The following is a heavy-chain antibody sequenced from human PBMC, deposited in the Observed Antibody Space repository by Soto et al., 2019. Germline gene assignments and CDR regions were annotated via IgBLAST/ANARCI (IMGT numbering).Heavy chain of an antibody. CDR2: IKQDGSEK. V-gene: IGHV3-7*04. CDR3: ARVYSGYDWYFDL. Sequence: GGSLRLSCAASGFTFSSYWMSWVRQAPGKGLEWVANIKQDGSEKYYVDSVKGRFTISRDNAKNSLYLQMNSLRDEDTAVYYCARVYSGYDWYFDLWGRGTLVTVSS. D-gene: IGHD5-12*01. CDR1: GFTFSSYW. J-gene: IGHJ2*01.